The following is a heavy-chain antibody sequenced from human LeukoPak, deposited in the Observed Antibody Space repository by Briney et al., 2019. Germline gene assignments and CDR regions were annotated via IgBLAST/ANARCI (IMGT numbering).Heavy chain of an antibody. J-gene: IGHJ5*02. CDR3: ARDPSAGENWFDP. CDR2: ISSSGSTI. V-gene: IGHV3-11*04. CDR1: GFTFSDYY. D-gene: IGHD3-16*01. Sequence: GGSLRLSCAASGFTFSDYYMSWIRQAPGKGLEWVSYISSSGSTIYYADSVKGRFTVSRDNAKDSLYLQMNSLRAEDTAVYYCARDPSAGENWFDPWGQGTLVTVSS.